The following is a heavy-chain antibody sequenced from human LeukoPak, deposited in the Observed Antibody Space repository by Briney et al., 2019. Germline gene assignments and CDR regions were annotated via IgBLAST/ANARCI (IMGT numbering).Heavy chain of an antibody. D-gene: IGHD3-9*01. CDR3: ARGADSGYSSDN. CDR2: INSDGRST. Sequence: SGGSLRLSCAASGFTFSTYWMHWVRQAPGKGLVWVSRINSDGRSTNYADSVKGRFTISRDNAKNTLYLQMNSLRAEDTAVYYCARGADSGYSSDNWGQGTLVSVSS. J-gene: IGHJ4*02. CDR1: GFTFSTYW. V-gene: IGHV3-74*01.